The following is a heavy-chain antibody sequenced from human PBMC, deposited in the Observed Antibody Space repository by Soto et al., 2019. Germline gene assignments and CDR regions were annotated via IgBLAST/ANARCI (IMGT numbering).Heavy chain of an antibody. V-gene: IGHV6-1*01. CDR3: ARVHCSAGTCLDGLDF. D-gene: IGHD2-15*01. Sequence: PSQTLSLTCVISGDSVSSNGACWNWIWQSPSRGLQWLGRIYYRSKWFHDYAASVESRMAINPDTSRNQFSLQLNYVTPEDTAVYYCARVHCSAGTCLDGLDFWGQGTTVTVSS. J-gene: IGHJ6*02. CDR2: IYYRSKWFH. CDR1: GDSVSSNGAC.